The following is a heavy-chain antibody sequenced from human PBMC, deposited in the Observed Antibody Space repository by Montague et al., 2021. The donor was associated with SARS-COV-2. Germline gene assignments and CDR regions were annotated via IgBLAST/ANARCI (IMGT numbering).Heavy chain of an antibody. CDR1: GGSFSGYY. Sequence: SETLSLTCAVYGGSFSGYYWSWIRQPPGKGLEWIGEINHSGSTNYNPSLKSRVTISVDTSKNQFSLKLSSVTAADTAVYYRARIRCITIFGVVITPYYYGMDVWGQGTTVTVSS. J-gene: IGHJ6*02. CDR3: ARIRCITIFGVVITPYYYGMDV. V-gene: IGHV4-34*01. D-gene: IGHD3-3*01. CDR2: INHSGST.